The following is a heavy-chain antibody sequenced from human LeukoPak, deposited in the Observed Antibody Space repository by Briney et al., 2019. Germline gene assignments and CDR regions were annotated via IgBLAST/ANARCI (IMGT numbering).Heavy chain of an antibody. V-gene: IGHV4-34*01. CDR1: GGSFSGYY. D-gene: IGHD4-17*01. J-gene: IGHJ6*02. CDR2: INHSGST. Sequence: SETLSLTCAVYGGSFSGYYWSWIRQPPGKGLEWIGEINHSGSTNYNPSLKSRVTISVDTSKNQCSLKLSSVTAADTAVYYCASGPIRRPLVWGQGTTVTVSS. CDR3: ASGPIRRPLV.